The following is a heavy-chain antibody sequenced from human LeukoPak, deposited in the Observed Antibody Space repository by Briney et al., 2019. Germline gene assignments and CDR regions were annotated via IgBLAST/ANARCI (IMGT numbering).Heavy chain of an antibody. V-gene: IGHV4-59*11. CDR1: GGSLSSHY. CDR3: ARFTLVSGVDF. D-gene: IGHD5/OR15-5a*01. J-gene: IGHJ4*02. CDR2: IFYSGRT. Sequence: SETLSLTCTVSGGSLSSHYWSWIRQPPGTGLECIGYIFYSGRTIYNPSLKSRVTISLDTSKTQFSLKLSSVTAADTAVYYCARFTLVSGVDFWGQGTLVTVSS.